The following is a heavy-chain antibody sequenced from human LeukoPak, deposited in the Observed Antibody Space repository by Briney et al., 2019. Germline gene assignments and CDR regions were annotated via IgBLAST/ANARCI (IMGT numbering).Heavy chain of an antibody. Sequence: GGSLRLSCAVSGFTFSNYWMHWVRQAPGMGLVWVSRINIDGSSTSYADSVKGRFTISRDNAKNTLYLQMNSLRAEDTAVYYCAELGITMIGGVWGKGTTVTISS. V-gene: IGHV3-74*01. D-gene: IGHD3-10*02. J-gene: IGHJ6*04. CDR1: GFTFSNYW. CDR3: AELGITMIGGV. CDR2: INIDGSST.